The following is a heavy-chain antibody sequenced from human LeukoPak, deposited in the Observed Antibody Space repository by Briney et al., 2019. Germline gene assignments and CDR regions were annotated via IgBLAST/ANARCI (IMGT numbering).Heavy chain of an antibody. J-gene: IGHJ4*02. CDR3: AKDPENNGYSDGSFDY. D-gene: IGHD3-22*01. CDR1: GFSFSNFG. V-gene: IGHV3-30*02. CDR2: VRNDGSHE. Sequence: GSLRLSCATSGFSFSNFGMYWVRQAPGKGLEWVGFVRNDGSHEKYGDSVKGRFTISRDNSESRLYLQMSSLRADDTAVYYCAKDPENNGYSDGSFDYWGQGTLVTVSS.